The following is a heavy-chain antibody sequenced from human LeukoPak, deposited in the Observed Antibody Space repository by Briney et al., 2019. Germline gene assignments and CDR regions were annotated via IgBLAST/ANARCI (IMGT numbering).Heavy chain of an antibody. D-gene: IGHD3-16*01. CDR3: ARRSEFGVLYYMDV. CDR2: ISGSSGTI. J-gene: IGHJ6*03. CDR1: GLTVSSYS. V-gene: IGHV3-48*01. Sequence: GGSLRLCCAASGLTVSSYSMNWVRQAPGRGLEWVSYISGSSGTIYYADSVKGRFTISRDNAKNSLYLQMNSLRAEDTAVYYCARRSEFGVLYYMDVWGKGTTVTVSS.